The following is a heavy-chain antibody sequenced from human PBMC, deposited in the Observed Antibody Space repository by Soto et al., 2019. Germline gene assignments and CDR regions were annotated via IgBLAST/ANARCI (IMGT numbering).Heavy chain of an antibody. D-gene: IGHD2-15*01. CDR3: ARAPSEGYCSGGSCYPFDY. CDR2: IIPILGIA. V-gene: IGHV1-69*02. CDR1: GGTFSSYT. Sequence: QVQLVQSGAEVKKPGSSVKVSCKASGGTFSSYTISWVRQAPGQGLEWMGRIIPILGIANYAQKFQGRVKITADKSTSTAYMELSSLRSEDTAVYYCARAPSEGYCSGGSCYPFDYWGQGTLVTVSS. J-gene: IGHJ4*02.